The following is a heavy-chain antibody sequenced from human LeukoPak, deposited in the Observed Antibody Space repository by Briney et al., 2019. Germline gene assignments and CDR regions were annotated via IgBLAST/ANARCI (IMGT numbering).Heavy chain of an antibody. J-gene: IGHJ4*02. CDR3: ANIPEEVVAATGTGHFDY. V-gene: IGHV3-30*18. D-gene: IGHD2-15*01. CDR1: GFTFSNYD. CDR2: ISYDGSNR. Sequence: PGGSLRLSCAASGFTFSNYDMHWVRQAPGKGLEWVAVISYDGSNRYYADSVNGRFTISRDNSKNTLYLQVNSLRAEDTAVYYCANIPEEVVAATGTGHFDYWGQGTLVTVSS.